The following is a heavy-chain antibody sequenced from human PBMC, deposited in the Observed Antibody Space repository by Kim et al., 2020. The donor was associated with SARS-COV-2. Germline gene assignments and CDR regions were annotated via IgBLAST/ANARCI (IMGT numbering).Heavy chain of an antibody. V-gene: IGHV4-39*07. D-gene: IGHD3-22*01. CDR2: IYYSGST. J-gene: IGHJ1*01. Sequence: SETLSLTCTVSGGSISSSSYYWGWIHQPPGKGLEWIGSIYYSGSTYYNPSLKSRVTISVDTSKNQFSLKLSSVTAADTAVYYCARGAETYYYDSSGYTEYFQHWGQGTLVTVSS. CDR3: ARGAETYYYDSSGYTEYFQH. CDR1: GGSISSSSYY.